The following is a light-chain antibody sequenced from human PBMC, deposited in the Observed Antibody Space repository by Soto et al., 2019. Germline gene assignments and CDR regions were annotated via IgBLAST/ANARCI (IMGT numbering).Light chain of an antibody. CDR3: QQYYNTPIT. CDR2: WAS. CDR1: QSVLSSSDNQHY. Sequence: DIVLTQSPDSLAVSLGERATINCKSSQSVLSSSDNQHYLTWYQQKPGQPPKLLIYWASTRESGVPDRFSGSGSGTDFTLTISSLQAEDVAVYYCQQYYNTPITFGQGTPLEIK. V-gene: IGKV4-1*01. J-gene: IGKJ5*01.